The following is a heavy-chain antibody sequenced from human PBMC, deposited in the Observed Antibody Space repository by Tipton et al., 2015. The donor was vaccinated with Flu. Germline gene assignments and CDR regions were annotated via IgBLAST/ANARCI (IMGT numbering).Heavy chain of an antibody. CDR3: ARDGDSYDILTGSPECGWYFDL. J-gene: IGHJ2*01. V-gene: IGHV3-30-3*01. Sequence: SLRLSCSASGFTFSSYAMHWVRQAPGKGLEWVAVISSAGSNKYYADSVKGRFTISRDNSKNTLYLQMNSLRAEDTAVYYCARDGDSYDILTGSPECGWYFDLWGRGTLVTVSS. CDR1: GFTFSSYA. CDR2: ISSAGSNK. D-gene: IGHD3-9*01.